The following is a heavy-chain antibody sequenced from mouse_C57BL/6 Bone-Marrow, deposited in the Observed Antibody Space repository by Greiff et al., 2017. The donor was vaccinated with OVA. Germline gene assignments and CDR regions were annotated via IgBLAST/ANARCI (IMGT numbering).Heavy chain of an antibody. J-gene: IGHJ2*01. CDR2: ISSGSSTI. Sequence: DVKLVESGGGLVKPGGSLKLSCAASGFTFSDYGMHWVRQAPEKGLEWVAYISSGSSTIYYADTVKGRFTISRDNAKNTLFLHMTRLRSEDTAMYYCARSNWYYFDYWGQGTTLTVSS. CDR3: ARSNWYYFDY. D-gene: IGHD4-1*01. CDR1: GFTFSDYG. V-gene: IGHV5-17*01.